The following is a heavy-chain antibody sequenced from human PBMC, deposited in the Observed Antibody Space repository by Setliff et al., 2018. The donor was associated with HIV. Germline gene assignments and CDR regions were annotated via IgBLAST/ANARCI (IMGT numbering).Heavy chain of an antibody. CDR2: INYDESSE. CDR1: GFTFSVHG. Sequence: GGSLRLSCAASGFTFSVHGMHWVRQAPGKGLEWVAFINYDESSEYYADSVEGRVSISRDNSKNTVDLHMNSLRTEETAVHYCANAFGYCSGGSCPVLMAVWGTGTTVSVSS. J-gene: IGHJ6*03. CDR3: ANAFGYCSGGSCPVLMAV. D-gene: IGHD2-15*01. V-gene: IGHV3-30*02.